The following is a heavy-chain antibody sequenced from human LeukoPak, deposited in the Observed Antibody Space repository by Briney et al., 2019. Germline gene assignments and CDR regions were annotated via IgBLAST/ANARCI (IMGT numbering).Heavy chain of an antibody. Sequence: GGSLRLSCAASGFTFSSYGMHWVRQAPGKGLEWVAVISYDGSNKYYADSVKGRFTISRDNSKNTLYLQMNSLRAEDTAVYYRANNPDYGDYVGWGAFDIWGQGTMVTVSS. CDR2: ISYDGSNK. CDR3: ANNPDYGDYVGWGAFDI. D-gene: IGHD4-17*01. V-gene: IGHV3-30*18. CDR1: GFTFSSYG. J-gene: IGHJ3*02.